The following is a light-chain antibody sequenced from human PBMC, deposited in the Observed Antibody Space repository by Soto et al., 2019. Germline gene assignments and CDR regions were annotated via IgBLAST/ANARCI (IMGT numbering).Light chain of an antibody. V-gene: IGLV2-14*01. CDR2: DVS. J-gene: IGLJ2*01. Sequence: QSALTQPASVSGSHGQSITISCTGTSSDVGGYNYVSWYQQHPGKAPKLMIYDVSNRPSGVSNRFSGSKSGNTASLTISGLQAEDEADYYCSSYTSSSTLVFGGGTQLTVL. CDR1: SSDVGGYNY. CDR3: SSYTSSSTLV.